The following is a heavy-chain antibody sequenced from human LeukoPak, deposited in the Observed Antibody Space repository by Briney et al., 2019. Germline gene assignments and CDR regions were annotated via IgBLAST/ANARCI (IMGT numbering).Heavy chain of an antibody. CDR2: LDAGGGNT. Sequence: GGSLRLSCAASGFTFYTYAMTWVRQAPGKGLEGGSALDAGGGNTYYADSVKGRFTISRDNSKNTVYLQMNSLSAEDTAVYYCAKDEGYDPIYYLESWGQGSLVTVCS. J-gene: IGHJ4*02. CDR1: GFTFYTYA. V-gene: IGHV3-23*01. D-gene: IGHD5-12*01. CDR3: AKDEGYDPIYYLES.